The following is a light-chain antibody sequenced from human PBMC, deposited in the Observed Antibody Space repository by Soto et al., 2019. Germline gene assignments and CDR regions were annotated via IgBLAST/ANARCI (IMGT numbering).Light chain of an antibody. CDR3: TSCTRTRNLL. CDR2: EVS. V-gene: IGLV2-14*01. CDR1: SSDVGAYNY. J-gene: IGLJ2*01. Sequence: QSALTQPASVSGSPGQSITISCTGTSSDVGAYNYVSWYQHHPGRAPKLIIFEVSHRPSGVSDRFSASKSGNTASLTISGLQTEDEADYYCTSCTRTRNLLFGGGTKLTVL.